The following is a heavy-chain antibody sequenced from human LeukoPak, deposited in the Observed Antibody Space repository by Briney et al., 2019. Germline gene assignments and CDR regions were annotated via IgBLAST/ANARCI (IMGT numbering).Heavy chain of an antibody. V-gene: IGHV3-7*01. Sequence: PGGSLRLSCAASGFTFSSYWMSWVRQAPGKGLEWAANIKEDGTNKYYVGYVRGRFTISRDNAKNSLYLQMNSLRADDTAMYYCAREARGTRAAFDIWGQGTMVTVFS. CDR1: GFTFSSYW. J-gene: IGHJ3*02. CDR3: AREARGTRAAFDI. D-gene: IGHD2-8*01. CDR2: IKEDGTNK.